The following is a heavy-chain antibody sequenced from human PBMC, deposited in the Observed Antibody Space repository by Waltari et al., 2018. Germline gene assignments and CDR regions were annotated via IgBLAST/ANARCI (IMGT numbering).Heavy chain of an antibody. Sequence: QVQLVQSGAEVKKPGASVKVSCKASGYTFTSYGISWVRQAPGQGLEWMGWSSAYNGNTNDAQKLQGRVTMTTDTSTSTAYMELRSLRSDDTAVYYCARVATYYDFWSGYTSGYFDYWGQGTLVTVSS. D-gene: IGHD3-3*01. CDR2: SSAYNGNT. CDR3: ARVATYYDFWSGYTSGYFDY. V-gene: IGHV1-18*01. CDR1: GYTFTSYG. J-gene: IGHJ4*02.